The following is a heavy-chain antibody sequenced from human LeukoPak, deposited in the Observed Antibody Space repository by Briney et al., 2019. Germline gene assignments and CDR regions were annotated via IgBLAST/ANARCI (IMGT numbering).Heavy chain of an antibody. V-gene: IGHV4-61*02. J-gene: IGHJ4*02. CDR1: GRSISSVSSY. CDR3: ARETSLLRFLEWLSFDY. Sequence: SETLSLTCTVSGRSISSVSSYCSWSRQPAGKGREWIGRIYNSGSTNYHRALRIRHTLSVDPSKNQFSLKLSSMAAADTAVYYCARETSLLRFLEWLSFDYWGQGTLVTVSS. CDR2: IYNSGST. D-gene: IGHD3-3*01.